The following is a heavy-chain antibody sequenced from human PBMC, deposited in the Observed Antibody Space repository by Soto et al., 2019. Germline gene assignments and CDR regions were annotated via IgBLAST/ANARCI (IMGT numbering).Heavy chain of an antibody. Sequence: VVSLKISCMTSGYKFTSSWIAWVGQMPGKGLEWMGIIFPSDSDTRYSPSFQGQVTISADRSTSTVFLQWASLKASDTAVYFCARKDKSGYFNWFDPWGQGTLVTVSS. CDR3: ARKDKSGYFNWFDP. J-gene: IGHJ5*02. V-gene: IGHV5-51*01. CDR1: GYKFTSSW. CDR2: IFPSDSDT. D-gene: IGHD3-22*01.